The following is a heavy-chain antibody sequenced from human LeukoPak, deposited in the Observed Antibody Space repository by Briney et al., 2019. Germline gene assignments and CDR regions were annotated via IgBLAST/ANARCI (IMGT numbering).Heavy chain of an antibody. Sequence: PGGSLRLSCAASGFTFSSSAMSWVRQAPGKGLEWVSAISNNGGYTYYADSVQGRFTISRDNSKSALCLQMNSLRAEDTAVYYCARGITSYYFDYWGQGTLVTVSS. CDR2: ISNNGGYT. J-gene: IGHJ4*02. CDR3: ARGITSYYFDY. V-gene: IGHV3-23*01. CDR1: GFTFSSSA.